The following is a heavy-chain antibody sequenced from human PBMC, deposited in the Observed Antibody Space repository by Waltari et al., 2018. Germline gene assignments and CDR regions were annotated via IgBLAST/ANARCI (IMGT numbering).Heavy chain of an antibody. CDR2: INSDGSTT. J-gene: IGHJ4*02. CDR3: ATAGYYRFDF. Sequence: EVQLVESGGDLVQPGGSLRLSCVGSGFTFSSSWLHWVRQAPGEGRVWFERINSDGSTTDYADSVKGRFTISRDNAKNTLYLQINSLSVEDTAIYYCATAGYYRFDFWGQGTLVTVSS. D-gene: IGHD2-8*01. V-gene: IGHV3-74*01. CDR1: GFTFSSSW.